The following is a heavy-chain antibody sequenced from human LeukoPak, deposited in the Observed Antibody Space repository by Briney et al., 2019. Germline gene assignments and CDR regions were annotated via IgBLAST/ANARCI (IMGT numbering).Heavy chain of an antibody. D-gene: IGHD3-10*01. CDR2: ISGSGGST. Sequence: GGSLRLSCAASGFTFSSYAMSWVRHAPGKGLELVSAISGSGGSTYYADSVKGRLTISRDNSKNTLYLQMNSLRAEDTAVYYCAKAIWFGESVFDYWGQGTLVTVSS. V-gene: IGHV3-23*01. CDR3: AKAIWFGESVFDY. CDR1: GFTFSSYA. J-gene: IGHJ4*02.